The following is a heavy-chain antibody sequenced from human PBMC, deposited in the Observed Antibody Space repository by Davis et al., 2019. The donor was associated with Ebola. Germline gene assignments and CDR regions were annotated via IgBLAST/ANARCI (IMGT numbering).Heavy chain of an antibody. CDR2: VIGNGRNT. Sequence: GGSLRLSCAASGFTFSDYAMSWVRQAPGKGLEWVAAVIGNGRNTYQAESVKGRFTISRDNSKNTLYLQMNSLRVEDTAVYFCAKFGGGAVRREYWGQGTLVNVSS. D-gene: IGHD6-6*01. CDR1: GFTFSDYA. J-gene: IGHJ4*02. CDR3: AKFGGGAVRREY. V-gene: IGHV3-23*01.